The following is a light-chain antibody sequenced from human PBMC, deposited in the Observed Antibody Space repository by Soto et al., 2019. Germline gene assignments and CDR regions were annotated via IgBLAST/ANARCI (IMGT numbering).Light chain of an antibody. CDR1: QSVRSSY. CDR2: DAS. J-gene: IGKJ3*01. Sequence: EIVLTQSPATLSLSPGERATLSCGASQSVRSSYVAWFQQKPGLAPRLLIYDASSRATGIPDRFRGSGSGTDFTLTISGLEPEDSAVYYCQQYGSSPFTFGPGTKVDIK. V-gene: IGKV3D-20*01. CDR3: QQYGSSPFT.